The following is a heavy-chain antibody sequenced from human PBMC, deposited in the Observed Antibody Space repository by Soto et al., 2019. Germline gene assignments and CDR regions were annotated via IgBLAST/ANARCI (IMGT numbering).Heavy chain of an antibody. V-gene: IGHV4-59*12. CDR1: GGSISSYY. Sequence: SETLSLTCTVSGGSISSYYWSWIRQPPGKGLEWIGYIYYSGSTNYNPSLKSRVTISVDTSKNQFSLKLSSVTAADTAVYYCARDNRPFCGGDCYPESYYYYGMDVWGQGTTVTVSS. CDR2: IYYSGST. J-gene: IGHJ6*02. D-gene: IGHD2-21*02. CDR3: ARDNRPFCGGDCYPESYYYYGMDV.